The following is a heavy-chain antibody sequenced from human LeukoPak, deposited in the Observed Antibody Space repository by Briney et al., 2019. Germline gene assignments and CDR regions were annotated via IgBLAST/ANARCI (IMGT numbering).Heavy chain of an antibody. Sequence: GGSLRLSCAASGFTFSNYGMHWVRQAPGKGLEWVAFIRFGGSIQYSADSVKGRFTISRDNSKNTVYLQMNSLRAEDTAVYYCAKSQRPGIYNLYFDYWGQGTLVTVSS. D-gene: IGHD1-26*01. CDR1: GFTFSNYG. V-gene: IGHV3-30*02. J-gene: IGHJ4*02. CDR2: IRFGGSIQ. CDR3: AKSQRPGIYNLYFDY.